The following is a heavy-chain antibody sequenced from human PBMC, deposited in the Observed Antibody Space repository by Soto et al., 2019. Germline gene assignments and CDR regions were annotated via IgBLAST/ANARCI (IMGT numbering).Heavy chain of an antibody. CDR1: GGSISSGGYY. V-gene: IGHV4-31*03. D-gene: IGHD3-10*01. CDR3: AREMVRGARYGMDV. Sequence: SSETLSLTCTVSGGSISSGGYYWSWIRQHPGKGLEWIGYIYYSVITYYNPSLKIRVTISVDTSKNQFSLKLSSVTAADTAVYYCAREMVRGARYGMDVWGQGTTVTVSS. J-gene: IGHJ6*02. CDR2: IYYSVIT.